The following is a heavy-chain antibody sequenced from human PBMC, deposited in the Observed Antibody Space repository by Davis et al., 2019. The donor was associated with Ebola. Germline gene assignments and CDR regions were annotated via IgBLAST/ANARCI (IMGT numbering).Heavy chain of an antibody. D-gene: IGHD3-3*01. Sequence: SETLSLTCTVSGGSISSSSYYWGWIRQPPGKGLEWIGSIYYSGSTNYNPSLKSRVTISVDTSKNQFSLKLSSVTAADTAVYYCARTYYDFWSGYLDYWGQGTLVTVSS. CDR2: IYYSGST. V-gene: IGHV4-39*07. J-gene: IGHJ4*02. CDR3: ARTYYDFWSGYLDY. CDR1: GGSISSSSYY.